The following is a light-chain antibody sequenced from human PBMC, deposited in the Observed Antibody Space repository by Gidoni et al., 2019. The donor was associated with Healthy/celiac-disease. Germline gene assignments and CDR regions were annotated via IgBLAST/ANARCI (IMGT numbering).Light chain of an antibody. V-gene: IGKV1-5*03. CDR1: QSISSW. J-gene: IGKJ4*01. Sequence: DIQMTQSPSTLSASLGDRVTITCRASQSISSWLAWYQQKPGKAPKLLIYKASSLESGVPSRFSCSGSGTEFTLTISSLQPDDFATYYCQQYHSLLTFGGGTKVEIK. CDR2: KAS. CDR3: QQYHSLLT.